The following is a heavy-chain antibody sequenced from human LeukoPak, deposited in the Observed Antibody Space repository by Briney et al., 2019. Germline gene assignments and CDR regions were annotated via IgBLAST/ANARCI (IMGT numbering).Heavy chain of an antibody. CDR3: AKDRVNYYGSGSYPDY. Sequence: GGSLRLSCAASGFTFSSYAMSWVRQPPGKGLEWVSAISGSGGRTYYADSVKGRFTISRYNSKNTLYLQMNSLRGEDTAVYYCAKDRVNYYGSGSYPDYWGQGTLVTVSS. J-gene: IGHJ4*02. D-gene: IGHD3-10*01. CDR1: GFTFSSYA. V-gene: IGHV3-23*01. CDR2: ISGSGGRT.